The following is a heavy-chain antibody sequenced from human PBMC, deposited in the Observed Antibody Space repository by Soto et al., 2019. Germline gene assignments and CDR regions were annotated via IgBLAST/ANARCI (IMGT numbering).Heavy chain of an antibody. CDR3: ATASFSGGSFDY. CDR2: TYYRSKWYN. CDR1: VDSVSSNSAA. V-gene: IGHV6-1*01. J-gene: IGHJ4*02. D-gene: IGHD2-15*01. Sequence: SQTLSLTCVISVDSVSSNSAAWNWIRQSPSRGLEWLGRTYYRSKWYNDYAVSVKSRITINPDTSKNQFSLQLNSVTPEDTAVYYCATASFSGGSFDYWGQGTLVTVSS.